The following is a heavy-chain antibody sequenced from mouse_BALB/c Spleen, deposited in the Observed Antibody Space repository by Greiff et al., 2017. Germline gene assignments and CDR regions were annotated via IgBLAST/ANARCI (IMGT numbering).Heavy chain of an antibody. CDR2: ISSGGSYT. CDR3: ARHLSGRGMMDY. CDR1: GFTFSSYG. J-gene: IGHJ4*01. Sequence: EVHLVESGGDLVKPGGSLKLSCAASGFTFSSYGMSWVRQTPDKRLEWVATISSGGSYTYYPDSVKGRFTISRDNAKNTLYLQMSSLKSEDTAMYYCARHLSGRGMMDYWGQGTSVTVSS. D-gene: IGHD4-1*01. V-gene: IGHV5-6*01.